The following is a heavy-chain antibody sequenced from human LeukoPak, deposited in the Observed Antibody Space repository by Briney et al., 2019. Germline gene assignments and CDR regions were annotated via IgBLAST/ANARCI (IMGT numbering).Heavy chain of an antibody. D-gene: IGHD6-19*01. CDR2: IYSRGDT. Sequence: GGSLRLSCAASEFIVSINYMTWVRQAPGKGLEWVSLIYSRGDTKYADSVKGRFTISRDNSENTLYLQMSSLRAEDTAVYYCAKGSAVAAPRNWFDPWGRGTLVTVSS. V-gene: IGHV3-53*01. J-gene: IGHJ5*02. CDR1: EFIVSINY. CDR3: AKGSAVAAPRNWFDP.